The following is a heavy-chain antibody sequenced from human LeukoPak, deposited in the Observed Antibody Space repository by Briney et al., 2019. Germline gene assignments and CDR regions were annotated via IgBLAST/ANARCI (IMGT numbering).Heavy chain of an antibody. J-gene: IGHJ6*04. CDR1: GFTFSSYA. CDR2: ISYDGSNK. Sequence: PGRSLRLSCAASGFTFSSYAMHWVRQAPGKGLEWVAVISYDGSNKYYADSVKGRFTISRDNSKNTLYLQMNSLRAEDTAVYYCARDSSPGVDYYYYGMDVWGKGTTVTVSS. D-gene: IGHD2-15*01. V-gene: IGHV3-30*04. CDR3: ARDSSPGVDYYYYGMDV.